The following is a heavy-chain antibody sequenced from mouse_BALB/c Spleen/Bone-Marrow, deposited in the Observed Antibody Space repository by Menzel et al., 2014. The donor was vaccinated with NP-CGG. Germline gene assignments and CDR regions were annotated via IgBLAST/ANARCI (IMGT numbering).Heavy chain of an antibody. V-gene: IGHV5-17*02. CDR3: VRSGSSSGYFDY. Sequence: EVMLVESGGGLVQPGGSRKLSCAASGFTFSSFGMHWVHQAPEKGLEWVAYISSGSSTIYYGDTVMGRFTISRDNPKNTLFLQMTSLRSEDTATYYCVRSGSSSGYFDYWGQGTTLTVSS. CDR1: GFTFSSFG. J-gene: IGHJ2*01. CDR2: ISSGSSTI. D-gene: IGHD1-1*01.